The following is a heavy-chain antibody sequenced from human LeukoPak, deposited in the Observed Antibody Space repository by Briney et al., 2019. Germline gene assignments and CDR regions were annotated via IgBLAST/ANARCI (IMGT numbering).Heavy chain of an antibody. CDR3: ARDRSVRYFDY. V-gene: IGHV3-33*01. CDR2: IWYDGSNK. CDR1: GFTFSSYG. Sequence: GGSLRLSCAASGFTFSSYGMRWVRQAPGKGLEWVAVIWYDGSNKYYADSVKGRFTISRDTPKNTLYLQMNSLRAEDTAVYYCARDRSVRYFDYWGQGALVTVSS. D-gene: IGHD2-15*01. J-gene: IGHJ4*02.